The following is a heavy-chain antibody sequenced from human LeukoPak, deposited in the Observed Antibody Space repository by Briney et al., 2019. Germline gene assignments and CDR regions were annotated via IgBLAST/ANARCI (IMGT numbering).Heavy chain of an antibody. CDR3: ARSVSWGLLVRDDAFDI. Sequence: PSETLSLTCTVSGGSISSYHWIWIRQPPGKGLEWIGYIHYSGSTNYNPSLKSRVATSVDTSKKQFSLKLRSVTAADTAVYYCARSVSWGLLVRDDAFDIWGQGTMVTVSS. CDR1: GGSISSYH. CDR2: IHYSGST. J-gene: IGHJ3*02. V-gene: IGHV4-59*08. D-gene: IGHD2-21*01.